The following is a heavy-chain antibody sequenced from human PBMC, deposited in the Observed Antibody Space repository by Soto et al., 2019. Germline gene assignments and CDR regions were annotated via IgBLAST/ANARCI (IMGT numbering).Heavy chain of an antibody. CDR2: IIPIFRTP. CDR1: GGSFSTSA. CDR3: ARAGGFGSYDIYNSFDF. D-gene: IGHD3-9*01. V-gene: IGHV1-69*01. Sequence: QVQLVQSGAEVKKPGSSVKVSCKASGGSFSTSAISWVRQAPGQGLEWMGGIIPIFRTPNYAQKFQGRLTITADESTITSYMELSSLRSDDTAVFVCARAGGFGSYDIYNSFDFGGQGTLVTVYS. J-gene: IGHJ4*02.